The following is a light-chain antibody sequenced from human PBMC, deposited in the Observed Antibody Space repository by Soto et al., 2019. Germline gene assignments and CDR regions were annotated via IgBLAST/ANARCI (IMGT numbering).Light chain of an antibody. CDR1: RSDIGSYNL. J-gene: IGLJ3*02. CDR3: SSYTGSSTS. Sequence: QSAPTQPASVSGSPGQSITISCTGTRSDIGSYNLVSWYQQHPGKAPKLIIYDVSFRPSGISDRFSGSKSGNTASLTISGLQAEDEADYFCSSYTGSSTSFGGGTKVTVL. CDR2: DVS. V-gene: IGLV2-14*02.